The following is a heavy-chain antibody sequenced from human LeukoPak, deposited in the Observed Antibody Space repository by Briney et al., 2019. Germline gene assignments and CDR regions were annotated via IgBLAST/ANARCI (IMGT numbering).Heavy chain of an antibody. CDR2: VSGSGNDI. CDR1: GFTFSNYA. V-gene: IGHV3-23*01. Sequence: TGGSLRLSCEASGFTFSNYAIHWVRQAPGKGLEWVSVVSGSGNDIFYADSVAGRFIISRDNSENKVNLQIHSMRAEDTAIYYCAKDAVDYFDNSGGAFDYWGQGTLVSVSS. CDR3: AKDAVDYFDNSGGAFDY. J-gene: IGHJ4*02. D-gene: IGHD3-22*01.